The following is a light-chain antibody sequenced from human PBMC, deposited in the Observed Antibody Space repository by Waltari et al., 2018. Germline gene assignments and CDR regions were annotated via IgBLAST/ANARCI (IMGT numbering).Light chain of an antibody. J-gene: IGLJ3*02. CDR2: EVT. Sequence: QSALTQPPSVSGSPGQSVTISCTGTSGDVGSYNRFSWYQPPPGTAPRLIIYEVTNRPSGVPDRFSGSKSGNTASLTISGLQAEDEADYYCTLYTTTSTWVFGGGTRLTVL. V-gene: IGLV2-18*01. CDR1: SGDVGSYNR. CDR3: TLYTTTSTWV.